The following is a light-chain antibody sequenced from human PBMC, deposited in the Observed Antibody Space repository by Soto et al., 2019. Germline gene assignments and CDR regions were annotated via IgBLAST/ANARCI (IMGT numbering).Light chain of an antibody. Sequence: QSVLTQPASVSGSPGQSITVSCTGTSSDIGGFNYVSWYQQHPGKAPRLMLYDVTNRPSGVSNRFSGSKSGNTASLTISGLRAEDEADYYCSSYRRGSTYVFGTGTSHRP. CDR2: DVT. CDR1: SSDIGGFNY. CDR3: SSYRRGSTYV. J-gene: IGLJ1*01. V-gene: IGLV2-14*01.